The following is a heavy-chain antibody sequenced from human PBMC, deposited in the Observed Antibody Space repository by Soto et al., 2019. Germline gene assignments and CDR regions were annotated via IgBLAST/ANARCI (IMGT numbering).Heavy chain of an antibody. CDR1: GYSFNDYY. J-gene: IGHJ4*02. Sequence: ASVKVSCKASGYSFNDYYIHWVRQAPGQGPEWMGWISPSSGGTHYAQKLQGRVTMTTDTSTSTAYMELRSLRSDDTAGYYCARVVYSSSSIGDFDYWGQGTLVTVSS. CDR3: ARVVYSSSSIGDFDY. D-gene: IGHD6-6*01. CDR2: ISPSSGGT. V-gene: IGHV1-18*04.